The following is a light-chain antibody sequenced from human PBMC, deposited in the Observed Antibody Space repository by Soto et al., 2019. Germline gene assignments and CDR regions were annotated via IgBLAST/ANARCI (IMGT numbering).Light chain of an antibody. V-gene: IGKV1D-13*01. CDR2: DAS. J-gene: IGKJ4*01. Sequence: IDLTQSPSSLSATVGDSVTITCRASQGIARALAWYQHKPGKAPKLLIYDASSLESGVPSRFSGSGYVTDFTLTITSLQPEDFATYYCQQFSNYPLTFGGGTKVEIK. CDR1: QGIARA. CDR3: QQFSNYPLT.